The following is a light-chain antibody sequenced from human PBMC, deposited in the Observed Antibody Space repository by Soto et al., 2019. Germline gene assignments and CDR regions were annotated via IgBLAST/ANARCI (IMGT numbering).Light chain of an antibody. V-gene: IGLV2-14*01. CDR2: EVS. J-gene: IGLJ1*01. Sequence: QSVLTQPASVSGSPGQSITISCTGTSSDIGGFNYVSWYQQHPGKAPKVLIYEVSSRPSGVSNRFSGSKSGNTASLTISGLQAEDEADYFCISYTITNSFYVXGTGTRSPS. CDR1: SSDIGGFNY. CDR3: ISYTITNSFYV.